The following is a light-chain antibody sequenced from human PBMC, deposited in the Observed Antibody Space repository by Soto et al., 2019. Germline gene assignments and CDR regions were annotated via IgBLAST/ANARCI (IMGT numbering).Light chain of an antibody. V-gene: IGLV2-23*03. CDR2: EGS. CDR1: SSDVGSYNL. CDR3: CSYEGSGTVV. J-gene: IGLJ1*01. Sequence: QSALTQPASVSGSPGQSITISCTGTSSDVGSYNLVSWYQQHPGKAPKLMIYEGSKRPSGVSNRFSGSKSGNAASLTISGLQAEDEADYYCCSYEGSGTVVFGTGTKLTVL.